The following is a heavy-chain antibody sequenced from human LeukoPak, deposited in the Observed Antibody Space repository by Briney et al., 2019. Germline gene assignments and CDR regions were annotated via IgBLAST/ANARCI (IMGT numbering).Heavy chain of an antibody. CDR2: ISWNSGSI. D-gene: IGHD2-2*01. CDR3: AKGGEYCSSTSCYPGDNWFDP. Sequence: PGGSLRLSCAASGFTFDDYAMHWVRHAPGKGLEWVSGISWNSGSIGYADSVKGRFTISRDNAKNSLYLQMNSLRAEDTALYYCAKGGEYCSSTSCYPGDNWFDPWGQGTLVTVSS. CDR1: GFTFDDYA. V-gene: IGHV3-9*01. J-gene: IGHJ5*02.